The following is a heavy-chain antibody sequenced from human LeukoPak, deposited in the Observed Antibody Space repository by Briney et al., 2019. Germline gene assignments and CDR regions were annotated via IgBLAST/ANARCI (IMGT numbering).Heavy chain of an antibody. CDR2: INPNSGGT. J-gene: IGHJ4*02. D-gene: IGHD3-22*01. Sequence: ASVKVSCKASGYTFNGYYIHWVRQAPGQGREWMGWINPNSGGTNYAQKFQDRVTMTRDTSISTAYMELSRLRSDDTAVYYCARGSSGYWDNFDYWGQGTLVTVSS. CDR3: ARGSSGYWDNFDY. V-gene: IGHV1-2*02. CDR1: GYTFNGYY.